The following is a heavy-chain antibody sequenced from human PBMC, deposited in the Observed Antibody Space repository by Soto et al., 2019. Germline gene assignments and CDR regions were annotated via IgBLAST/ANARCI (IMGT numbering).Heavy chain of an antibody. D-gene: IGHD3-10*01. CDR2: IYYSGST. J-gene: IGHJ5*02. Sequence: SSETLSLTCTVSGGSISSYYWSWIRQPPGKGLEWIGYIYYSGSTNYNPSLKGRVTISVDTSKNQFSLKLSSVTAADTAVYYCARVEYYYGPDWFDPWGQGTLVTVSS. V-gene: IGHV4-59*01. CDR3: ARVEYYYGPDWFDP. CDR1: GGSISSYY.